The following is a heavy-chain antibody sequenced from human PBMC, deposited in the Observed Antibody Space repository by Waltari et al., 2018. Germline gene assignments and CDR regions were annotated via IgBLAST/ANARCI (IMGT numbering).Heavy chain of an antibody. CDR3: ARGGGNSGSYYVGWFDP. Sequence: GSTNYNPSLKSRVTISVDKSKNQFSLKLSSVTAADTAVYYCARGGGNSGSYYVGWFDPWGQGTLVTVSS. D-gene: IGHD1-26*01. V-gene: IGHV4-61*05. J-gene: IGHJ5*02. CDR2: GST.